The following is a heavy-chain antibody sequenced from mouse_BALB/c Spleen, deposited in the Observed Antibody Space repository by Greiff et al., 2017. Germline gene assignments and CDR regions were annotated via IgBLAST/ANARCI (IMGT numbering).Heavy chain of an antibody. J-gene: IGHJ4*01. CDR3: FYGNYFYYAMDY. Sequence: EVQLQQSGPELVKPGASVKISCKASGYSFTGYYMHWVKQSHVKSLEWIGRINPYNGATSYNQNFKDKASLTVDKSSSTAYMELHSLTSEDSAVYYCFYGNYFYYAMDYWGQGTSVTVSS. V-gene: IGHV1-26*01. D-gene: IGHD2-1*01. CDR2: INPYNGAT. CDR1: GYSFTGYY.